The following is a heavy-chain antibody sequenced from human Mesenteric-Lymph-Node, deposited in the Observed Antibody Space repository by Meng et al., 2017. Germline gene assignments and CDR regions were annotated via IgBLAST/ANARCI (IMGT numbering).Heavy chain of an antibody. D-gene: IGHD3-22*01. CDR1: GFTFSSYS. Sequence: GESLKISCAASGFTFSSYSMNWVRQAPGKGLEWVSSISSSSSYIYYADSVKGRFTISRDNAKNSLYLQMNSLRAEDTAVYYCARDLRGYDYDGSYYYYYGMDVWGQGTTVTVSS. V-gene: IGHV3-21*01. CDR3: ARDLRGYDYDGSYYYYYGMDV. CDR2: ISSSSSYI. J-gene: IGHJ6*02.